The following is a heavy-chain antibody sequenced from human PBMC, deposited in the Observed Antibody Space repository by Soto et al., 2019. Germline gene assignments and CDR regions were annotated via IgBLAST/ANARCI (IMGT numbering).Heavy chain of an antibody. CDR2: ISYDGSNK. CDR1: GFTFSSYA. J-gene: IGHJ4*02. D-gene: IGHD3-16*02. V-gene: IGHV3-30-3*01. CDR3: ARDTIGELSYYFDD. Sequence: GGSLRLSCAASGFTFSSYAMHWVRQAPGKGLEWVAVISYDGSNKYYADSVRGRFTISRDNSKNTLYLQMNSLRAEDTAVYYCARDTIGELSYYFDDWGQGTLVTVSS.